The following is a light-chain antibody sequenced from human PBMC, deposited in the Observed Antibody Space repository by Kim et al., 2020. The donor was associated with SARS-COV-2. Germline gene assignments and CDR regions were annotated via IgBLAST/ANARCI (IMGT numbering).Light chain of an antibody. J-gene: IGLJ3*02. CDR3: QVWDSSSDHPV. CDR1: NIGRKS. CDR2: YDT. V-gene: IGLV3-21*04. Sequence: SYELTQPPSVSEAPGKTARMTCEGTNIGRKSVQWYQPRPGQAPLLVIYYDTDRPSGISDRFSGSNSGNTATLTITRVEAGDEADYFCQVWDSSSDHPVFGGGTQLTVL.